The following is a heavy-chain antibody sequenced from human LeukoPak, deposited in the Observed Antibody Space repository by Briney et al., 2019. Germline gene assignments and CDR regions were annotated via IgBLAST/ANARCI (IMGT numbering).Heavy chain of an antibody. J-gene: IGHJ4*02. D-gene: IGHD6-13*01. CDR3: AKRKGIAAAVDFDY. Sequence: GGSLRLSCAASGFTFSSYAMSWVRQAPGKGLGWVSAISGSGGSTYYADSVKGRLTISRDNSKNTLYLQMNSLRAEDTAVYYCAKRKGIAAAVDFDYWGQGTLVTVSS. V-gene: IGHV3-23*01. CDR1: GFTFSSYA. CDR2: ISGSGGST.